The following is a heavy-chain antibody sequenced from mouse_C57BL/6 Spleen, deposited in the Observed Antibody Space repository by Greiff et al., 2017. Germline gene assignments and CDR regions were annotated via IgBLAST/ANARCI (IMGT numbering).Heavy chain of an antibody. Sequence: EVKLQESGPELVKPGASVKIPCKASGYTFTDYNMDWVKQSHGKSLEWIGDINPNNGGTIYNQKFKGKATLTVDKSSSTAYMELRSLTSEDTAVYYCARNIGSHYYAMDYWGQGTSVTVAS. J-gene: IGHJ4*01. CDR3: ARNIGSHYYAMDY. CDR2: INPNNGGT. CDR1: GYTFTDYN. D-gene: IGHD2-14*01. V-gene: IGHV1-18*01.